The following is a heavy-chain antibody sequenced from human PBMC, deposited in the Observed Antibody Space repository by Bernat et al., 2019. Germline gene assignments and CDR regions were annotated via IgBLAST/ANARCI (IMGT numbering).Heavy chain of an antibody. D-gene: IGHD6-25*01. CDR3: ARDFIAATGDFDY. J-gene: IGHJ4*02. V-gene: IGHV3-48*03. Sequence: EVQLVESGGGLVQPGGSLRLSCAASGFTFSSYEMNWVRQAPGKGLEWVSYISSSSSTIYYADSVKGRFTISRDNAKNSLYLQMNSLRAEDTAVYYCARDFIAATGDFDYWGQGTLVTVSS. CDR2: ISSSSSTI. CDR1: GFTFSSYE.